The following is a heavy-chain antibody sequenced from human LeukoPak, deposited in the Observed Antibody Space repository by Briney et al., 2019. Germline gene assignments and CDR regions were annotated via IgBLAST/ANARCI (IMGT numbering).Heavy chain of an antibody. CDR3: ARDNSGVFDY. CDR1: GGFISSGGYY. CDR2: IYYTGTT. D-gene: IGHD3-10*01. J-gene: IGHJ4*02. V-gene: IGHV4-31*03. Sequence: SETPSLTCTVAGGFISSGGYYWSWIRQFPGESLEWIGYIYYTGTTYYNPSLKTRVTLSVDTSKNQFSLRLSSVTAADTAVYYCARDNSGVFDYWGQGTLVTVSS.